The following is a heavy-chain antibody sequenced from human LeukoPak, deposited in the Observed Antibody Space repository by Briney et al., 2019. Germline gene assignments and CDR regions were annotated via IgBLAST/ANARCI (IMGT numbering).Heavy chain of an antibody. CDR1: GGSFSGYY. J-gene: IGHJ4*02. CDR2: INHSGST. Sequence: PSETLSLTCAVYGGSFSGYYWSWIRQPPGKGLEWIGEINHSGSTNYNPSLKSRVTISVDTSKNQFSLKLSSVTAADTAVYYCARYYYGSGSPSSFDYRGQGTLVTVSS. V-gene: IGHV4-34*01. CDR3: ARYYYGSGSPSSFDY. D-gene: IGHD3-10*01.